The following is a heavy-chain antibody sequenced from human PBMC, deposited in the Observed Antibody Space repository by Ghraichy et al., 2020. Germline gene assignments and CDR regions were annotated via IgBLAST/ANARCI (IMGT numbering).Heavy chain of an antibody. Sequence: AGSLRLSCAASGFTFSSYWMSWVRQAPGKGLEWVANIKQDGSEKYYVDSVKGRFTISRDNAKNSLYLQMNSLRAEDTAVYYCARDRGTAMEDYWGQGTLVTVSS. D-gene: IGHD5-18*01. V-gene: IGHV3-7*03. CDR3: ARDRGTAMEDY. CDR2: IKQDGSEK. J-gene: IGHJ4*02. CDR1: GFTFSSYW.